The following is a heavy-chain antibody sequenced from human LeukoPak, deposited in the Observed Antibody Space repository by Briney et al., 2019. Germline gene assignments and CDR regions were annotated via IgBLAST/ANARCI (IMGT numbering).Heavy chain of an antibody. J-gene: IGHJ6*04. CDR3: ARGSSRRWFGELLGMDV. V-gene: IGHV4-59*01. Sequence: SETLSLTCTVSGGSISSYYWSWIRQPPGKGLEWIEYIYYSGSTNYNPSLKSRVTISVDTSKNQFSLKLSSVTAADTAVYYCARGSSRRWFGELLGMDVWGKGTTVTVSS. CDR1: GGSISSYY. D-gene: IGHD3-10*01. CDR2: IYYSGST.